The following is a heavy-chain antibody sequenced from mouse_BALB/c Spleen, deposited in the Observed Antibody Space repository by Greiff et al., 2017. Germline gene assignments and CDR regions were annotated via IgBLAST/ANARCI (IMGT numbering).Heavy chain of an antibody. J-gene: IGHJ4*01. CDR3: ARHGGTYYAMDY. CDR2: ISSGGGST. CDR1: GFAFSSYD. V-gene: IGHV5-12-1*01. Sequence: EVHLVESGGGLVKPGGSLKLSCAASGFAFSSYDMSWVRQTPEKRLEWVAYISSGGGSTYYPDTVKGRFTISRDNAKNTLYLQMSSLKSEDTAMYYCARHGGTYYAMDYWGQGTSVTVSS. D-gene: IGHD2-14*01.